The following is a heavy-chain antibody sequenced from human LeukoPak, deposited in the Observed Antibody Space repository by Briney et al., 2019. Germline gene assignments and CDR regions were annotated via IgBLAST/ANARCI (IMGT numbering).Heavy chain of an antibody. CDR1: GFTFDDYA. V-gene: IGHV3-9*01. Sequence: QSGGSLRLSCAASGFTFDDYAMHWVRQAPGKGLEWVSGITWNSGSIGYADSVKGRFTISRDNAKNSLYLQMNSPRAEDTALYYCAKDINYDSSGYFDYWGQGILVTVSS. CDR2: ITWNSGSI. J-gene: IGHJ4*02. CDR3: AKDINYDSSGYFDY. D-gene: IGHD3-22*01.